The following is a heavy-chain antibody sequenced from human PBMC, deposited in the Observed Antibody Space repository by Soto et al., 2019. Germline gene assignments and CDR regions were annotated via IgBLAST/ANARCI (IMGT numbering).Heavy chain of an antibody. D-gene: IGHD3-16*01. J-gene: IGHJ4*02. CDR2: IFHSGAT. Sequence: SETLSLTCAVSGASVSSVNWWSWVRQPPGEGLEWIGQIFHSGATYYNPSLKSRFTMSLDKSKNQLSLNLISVTAADTAVYYCARHGGKFFPYWGQGTLVTVSS. CDR3: ARHGGKFFPY. V-gene: IGHV4-4*02. CDR1: GASVSSVNW.